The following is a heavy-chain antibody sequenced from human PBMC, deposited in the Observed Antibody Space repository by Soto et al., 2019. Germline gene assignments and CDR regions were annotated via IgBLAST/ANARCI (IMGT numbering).Heavy chain of an antibody. CDR3: AKADVRSSYYGMDV. D-gene: IGHD6-6*01. V-gene: IGHV3-23*01. Sequence: PGGSLRLSCAASGFTFSSYAMSWVRQAPGKGLEWVSAISGSGGSTYYADSVKGRFTISRDNSKNTLYLQMNSLRAEDTAVYYCAKADVRSSYYGMDVWGQGTTVTVSS. CDR1: GFTFSSYA. CDR2: ISGSGGST. J-gene: IGHJ6*02.